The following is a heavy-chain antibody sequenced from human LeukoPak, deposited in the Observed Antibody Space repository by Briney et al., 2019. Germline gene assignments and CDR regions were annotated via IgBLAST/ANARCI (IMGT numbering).Heavy chain of an antibody. J-gene: IGHJ4*02. CDR3: ARARGNTYGYFEY. CDR2: INGDASST. Sequence: GGSLRLSCAAAGLALSGYWMHWVRQAPGKGLVWVSRINGDASSTSYADSVKGRFTISRDNAKSTLYLQMNSLRVEDTAVYYCARARGNTYGYFEYWGQGTLVTVSS. CDR1: GLALSGYW. D-gene: IGHD5-18*01. V-gene: IGHV3-74*01.